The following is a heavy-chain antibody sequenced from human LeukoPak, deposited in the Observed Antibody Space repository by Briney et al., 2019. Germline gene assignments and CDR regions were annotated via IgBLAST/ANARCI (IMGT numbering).Heavy chain of an antibody. Sequence: GGSLRLSCAASGFTFSSYSMNWVRQAPEKGLEWVSSISSSSSYIYYADSVKGRFTISRDNAKNSLYLQMNSLRAEDTAVYYCAREGSHHYGDFFDYWGQGTLVTVSS. CDR3: AREGSHHYGDFFDY. V-gene: IGHV3-21*01. CDR1: GFTFSSYS. D-gene: IGHD4-17*01. CDR2: ISSSSSYI. J-gene: IGHJ4*02.